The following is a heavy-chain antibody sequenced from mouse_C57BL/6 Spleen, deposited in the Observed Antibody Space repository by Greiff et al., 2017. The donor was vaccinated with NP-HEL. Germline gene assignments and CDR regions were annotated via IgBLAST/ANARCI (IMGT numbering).Heavy chain of an antibody. D-gene: IGHD1-1*01. V-gene: IGHV1-81*01. Sequence: QVQLQQSGAELARPGASVKLSCKASGYTFTSYGISWVKQRTGQGLEWIGEIYPRSGNTYYNEKFKGKATLTADKSSSTAYMELRSLTSEDSAVYFCAREGTTVERHRYAMDYWGQGTSVTVSS. CDR2: IYPRSGNT. J-gene: IGHJ4*01. CDR1: GYTFTSYG. CDR3: AREGTTVERHRYAMDY.